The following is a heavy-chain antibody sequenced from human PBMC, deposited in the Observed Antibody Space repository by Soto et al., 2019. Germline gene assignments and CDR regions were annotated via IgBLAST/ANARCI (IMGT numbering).Heavy chain of an antibody. V-gene: IGHV4-30-2*01. CDR3: AAGSGLPRYY. D-gene: IGHD3-10*01. CDR1: GGSISSGGYS. Sequence: QLQLQESGSGLVKPSQTLSLTCAVSGGSISSGGYSWSWIRQPPGKGLEWIGYIYHSGSTYYTPSLKSRVTISVDRSKTQLSLKLSSVTAADTAVYYCAAGSGLPRYYWGQGTLVTASA. J-gene: IGHJ4*02. CDR2: IYHSGST.